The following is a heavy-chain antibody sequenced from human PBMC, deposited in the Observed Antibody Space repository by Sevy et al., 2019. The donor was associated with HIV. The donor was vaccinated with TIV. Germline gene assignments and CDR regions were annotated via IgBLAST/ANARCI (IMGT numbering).Heavy chain of an antibody. CDR2: IDAGNGNT. V-gene: IGHV1-3*01. CDR1: GYTFTSYA. CDR3: VRANSEDYPSRGYFDY. Sequence: SSVKVSCKASGYTFTSYAFHWVRQAPGQGLEWMGWIDAGNGNTKYSQKFQGRVTLTRETSASTASMELSSLRSEDTRVYYCVRANSEDYPSRGYFDYWGQGTLVTVSS. D-gene: IGHD1-26*01. J-gene: IGHJ4*02.